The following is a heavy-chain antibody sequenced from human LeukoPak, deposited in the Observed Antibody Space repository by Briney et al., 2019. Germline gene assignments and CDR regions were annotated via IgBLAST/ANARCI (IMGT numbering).Heavy chain of an antibody. CDR1: GFTFSSYE. Sequence: PGGSLRLSCAASGFTFSSYEMNWVRQAPGKGLEWVSYISSSGSTIYYADSVKGRFTISRDNAKNSLYLQMNSPRAEDTAVYYCAGVGGSGSYYNSWFDPWGQGTLVTVSS. J-gene: IGHJ5*02. D-gene: IGHD3-10*01. V-gene: IGHV3-48*03. CDR3: AGVGGSGSYYNSWFDP. CDR2: ISSSGSTI.